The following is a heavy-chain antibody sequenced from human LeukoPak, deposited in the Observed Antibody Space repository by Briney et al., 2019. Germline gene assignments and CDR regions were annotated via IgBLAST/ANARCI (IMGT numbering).Heavy chain of an antibody. CDR2: VDHSFGGT. D-gene: IGHD4-23*01. CDR3: AKRENENSGAFDY. Sequence: GGSLRLSCAASGFTFSSFAMSWVRLAPGKRLEWVSTVDHSFGGTHYADSVKGRITISRDTSKNTLYLQMNSLRDEDTAVYYCAKRENENSGAFDYWGQGTLVTVSS. CDR1: GFTFSSFA. V-gene: IGHV3-23*01. J-gene: IGHJ4*02.